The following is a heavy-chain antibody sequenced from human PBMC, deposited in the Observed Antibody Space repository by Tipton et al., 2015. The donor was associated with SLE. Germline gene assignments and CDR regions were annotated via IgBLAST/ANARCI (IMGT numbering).Heavy chain of an antibody. J-gene: IGHJ3*02. CDR1: GFTFSSYG. Sequence: QLVQSGGGVVQPGRSLRLSCAASGFTFSSYGMHWVRQAPGKGLEWVAVIWYDGSNKHYADSVKGRFTISRDNSKNTLYLQMNSLRAEDTAVYYCARETGYYDSSGIDAFDIWGQGTMVTVSS. V-gene: IGHV3-33*01. CDR3: ARETGYYDSSGIDAFDI. D-gene: IGHD3-22*01. CDR2: IWYDGSNK.